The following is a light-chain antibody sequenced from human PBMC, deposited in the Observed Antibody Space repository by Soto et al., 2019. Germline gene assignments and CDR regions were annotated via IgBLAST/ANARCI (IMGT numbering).Light chain of an antibody. CDR2: GAS. V-gene: IGKV3-20*01. J-gene: IGKJ2*01. Sequence: NVLTQSPGTLSLSPGERATLSCRASQSISSNFLAWYQQKPGQAPRLLIYGASKRIPGIPDRFSGSGSGTEFTLTISRLEPEDFAVYYCQEYGYSYTFGQGTKLEIK. CDR3: QEYGYSYT. CDR1: QSISSNF.